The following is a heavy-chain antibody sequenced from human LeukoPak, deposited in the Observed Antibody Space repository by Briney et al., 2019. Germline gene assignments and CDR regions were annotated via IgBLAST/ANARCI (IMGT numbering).Heavy chain of an antibody. CDR3: AREASGGYFGY. D-gene: IGHD4-23*01. J-gene: IGHJ4*02. CDR1: GYTFSSYY. Sequence: GASVKVSCKASGYTFSSYYMHWVRQAPGQGLEWVGLINPTGDSTNYAQNFRGRVTMTRDTSTSTVYMDLSSLRSEDTAVYYCAREASGGYFGYWGQGTLVTVSS. CDR2: INPTGDST. V-gene: IGHV1-46*01.